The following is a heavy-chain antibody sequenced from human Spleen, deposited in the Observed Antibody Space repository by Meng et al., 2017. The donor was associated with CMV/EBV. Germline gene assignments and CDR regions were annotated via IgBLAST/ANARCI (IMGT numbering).Heavy chain of an antibody. CDR3: ARDVPISGGYWVY. J-gene: IGHJ4*02. Sequence: SETLSLTCTVSGGSISSSSYYWGWIRQPPGKGLEWIGSIYYSGSTYYNPSLKSRVTISVDTSKNQFSLKLSSVTAADTAVYYCARDVPISGGYWVYWGQGTLVTVSS. D-gene: IGHD3-22*01. CDR2: IYYSGST. CDR1: GGSISSSSYY. V-gene: IGHV4-39*07.